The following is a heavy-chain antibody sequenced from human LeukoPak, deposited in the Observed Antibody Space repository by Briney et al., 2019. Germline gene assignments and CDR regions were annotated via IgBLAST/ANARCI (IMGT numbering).Heavy chain of an antibody. D-gene: IGHD3-22*01. J-gene: IGHJ4*02. CDR1: GYTFTSYD. CDR2: MNPNSGNT. V-gene: IGHV1-8*01. Sequence: ASVKVSCKASGYTFTSYDINWVRQATGQGLEWMGWMNPNSGNTGYAQKFQGRVTMTRNTSISTAYMELSSLRSEDTAVYYCARGGDYYDSSGYWGYYFDYWGQGTLVTVSS. CDR3: ARGGDYYDSSGYWGYYFDY.